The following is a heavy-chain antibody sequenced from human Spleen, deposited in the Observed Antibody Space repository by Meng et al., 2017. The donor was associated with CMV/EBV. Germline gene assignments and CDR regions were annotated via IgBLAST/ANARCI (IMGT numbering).Heavy chain of an antibody. J-gene: IGHJ6*02. Sequence: ASVKVSCKASGYNFIGYHIHWVRQAPGQGLEWMGWINPSSGVTKYAQRFQGRVTMTRDTSISTAYMELSSLRSDDTAVYYCARDDLFAAVTTSFLYHYNGMDVWGQGTTVTVSS. CDR3: ARDDLFAAVTTSFLYHYNGMDV. CDR2: INPSSGVT. CDR1: GYNFIGYH. V-gene: IGHV1-2*02. D-gene: IGHD3-9*01.